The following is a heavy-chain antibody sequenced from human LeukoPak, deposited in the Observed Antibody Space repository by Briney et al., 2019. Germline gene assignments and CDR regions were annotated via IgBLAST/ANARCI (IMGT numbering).Heavy chain of an antibody. D-gene: IGHD2-2*01. V-gene: IGHV3-48*01. CDR3: VRAVPADY. CDR2: ISSSSGTT. CDR1: GFTFSSYS. J-gene: IGHJ4*02. Sequence: GGSLRLSCEASGFTFSSYSMNWVRQAPGKGLEWVSYISSSSGTTYYADSVKGRFTISRDNAKSSLYLQMNSLRAEDTAVYYCVRAVPADYWGQGTLVTVSS.